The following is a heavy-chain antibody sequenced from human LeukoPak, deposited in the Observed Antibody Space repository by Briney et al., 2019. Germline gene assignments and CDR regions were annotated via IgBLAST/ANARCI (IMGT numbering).Heavy chain of an antibody. CDR1: GGSFSGYY. D-gene: IGHD3-9*01. Sequence: SETLSLTCAVYGGSFSGYYWSWIRQPPGKGLEWIGEINHSGSTNYDPSLKSRVTISVDTSKNQFSLKLSSVTAADTAVYYCARGVLRYFDWLLGRNWFDPWGQGTLVTVSS. CDR2: INHSGST. J-gene: IGHJ5*02. V-gene: IGHV4-34*01. CDR3: ARGVLRYFDWLLGRNWFDP.